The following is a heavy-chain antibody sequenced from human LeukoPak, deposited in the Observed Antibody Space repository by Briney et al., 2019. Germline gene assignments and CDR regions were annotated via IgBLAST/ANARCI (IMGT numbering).Heavy chain of an antibody. V-gene: IGHV1-69*01. CDR3: ARGTGTRFGYYFDY. CDR2: IIPTFGTA. J-gene: IGHJ4*02. Sequence: ASVKVSCKASGGTFSSYAISWVRQAPGQGLEWMGGIIPTFGTANYAQKFQGRVTITADESTSTAYMELGSLRSEDTAVYYCARGTGTRFGYYFDYWGQGTLVTVSS. D-gene: IGHD1-1*01. CDR1: GGTFSSYA.